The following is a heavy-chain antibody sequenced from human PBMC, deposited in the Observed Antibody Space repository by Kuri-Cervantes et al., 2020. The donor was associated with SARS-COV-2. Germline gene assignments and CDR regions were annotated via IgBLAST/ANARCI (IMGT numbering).Heavy chain of an antibody. CDR2: INPSGGST. Sequence: ASVKVSCKASGYTFTSYYMHWVRQAPGQGLEWMGIINPSGGSTNYAQKFQGRVTITADESTSTAYMELSSLRSEDTAVYYCTSEWEFTPAWGQGTLVTVSS. CDR1: GYTFTSYY. CDR3: TSEWEFTPA. V-gene: IGHV1-46*03. J-gene: IGHJ5*02. D-gene: IGHD3-10*01.